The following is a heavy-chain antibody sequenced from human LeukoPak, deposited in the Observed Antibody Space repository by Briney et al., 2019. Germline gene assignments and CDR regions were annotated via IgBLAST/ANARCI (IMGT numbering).Heavy chain of an antibody. CDR2: IYYSGST. J-gene: IGHJ4*02. Sequence: SETLSLTCTVSAGSISSSSYYWGWIRQPPGKGLEWIGSIYYSGSTYYNPSLKSRVTISVDTSKNQFSLKLSSVTAADTAVYYCARDFKALDYWGQGTLVTVSS. V-gene: IGHV4-39*07. CDR1: AGSISSSSYY. CDR3: ARDFKALDY.